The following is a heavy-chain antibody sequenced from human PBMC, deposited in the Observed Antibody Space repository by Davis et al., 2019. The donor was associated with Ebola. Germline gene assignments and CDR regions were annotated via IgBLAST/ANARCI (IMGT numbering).Heavy chain of an antibody. CDR1: GYTFTSYG. V-gene: IGHV1-18*04. Sequence: ASVKVSCKASGYTFTSYGITWVRQAPGQGLEWMGWINPHNGNTNYAQNVQGRVTMTTDTSTSTAYMEVGSLRSDDTAVYYCARDRGYCSGGSCFTSGMDVWGKGTTVTVSS. J-gene: IGHJ6*04. CDR2: INPHNGNT. D-gene: IGHD2-15*01. CDR3: ARDRGYCSGGSCFTSGMDV.